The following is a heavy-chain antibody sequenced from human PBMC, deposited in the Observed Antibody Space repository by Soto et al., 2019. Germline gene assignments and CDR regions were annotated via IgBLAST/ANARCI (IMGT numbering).Heavy chain of an antibody. CDR2: IYWDDDK. V-gene: IGHV2-5*02. Sequence: QITLKESGPTLVKPTQTLTLTCTFSGFSLSSTRMAVGWIRQPPGKALEWLALIYWDDDKRYSPFLKSRLTTPKDTSKKQVVLTMSNMDPVDTARYYCAHIVVAGLGYYFDYWGQGTLVTVSS. D-gene: IGHD6-19*01. J-gene: IGHJ4*02. CDR1: GFSLSSTRMA. CDR3: AHIVVAGLGYYFDY.